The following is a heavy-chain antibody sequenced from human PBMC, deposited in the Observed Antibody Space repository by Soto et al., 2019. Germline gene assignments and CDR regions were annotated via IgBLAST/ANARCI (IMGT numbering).Heavy chain of an antibody. J-gene: IGHJ2*01. Sequence: QVQLLESGGGVVQPGRSLRLSCVASGFTFSSYGMHWVRQAPGKGLEWVTLISYDGRTKYYADSVKGRFTISRDKSKYAPYLQMNSLRGEDTAVYNCAKGAGEVLWDCYWYFGLWGRG. CDR3: AKGAGEVLWDCYWYFGL. V-gene: IGHV3-30*18. D-gene: IGHD3-16*01. CDR2: ISYDGRTK. CDR1: GFTFSSYG.